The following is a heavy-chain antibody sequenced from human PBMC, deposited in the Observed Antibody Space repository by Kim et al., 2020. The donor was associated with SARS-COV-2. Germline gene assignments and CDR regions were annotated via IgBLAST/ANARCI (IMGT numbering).Heavy chain of an antibody. CDR2: ISYDGSNE. V-gene: IGHV3-30*04. CDR3: ARASPSSYDFWWGYYWWRSGGKYYGLDV. CDR1: GFIFTSYA. Sequence: GGSLRLSCAASGFIFTSYAFHWVRQAPGKGLEWVAVISYDGSNEYYLDSVKGRFTISRDNSKNTLYRQMNSLRAEDTAVYYCARASPSSYDFWWGYYWWRSGGKYYGLDVGGQGTTVSVSS. D-gene: IGHD3-3*01. J-gene: IGHJ6*01.